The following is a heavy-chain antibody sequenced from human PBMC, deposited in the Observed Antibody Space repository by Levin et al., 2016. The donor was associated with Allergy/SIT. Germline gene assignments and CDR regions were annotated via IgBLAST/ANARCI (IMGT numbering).Heavy chain of an antibody. Sequence: GSLRLSCTVSGGSIRSSSYYWGWIRQPPGKGLEWIGGIYYSGSTYYNVSLKSRVTISVDTSKNQFSLKLSSVTAADTAVYYCARRAAAGGTWVFDYWGQGTLVTVSS. CDR1: GGSIRSSSYY. D-gene: IGHD6-13*01. CDR2: IYYSGST. V-gene: IGHV4-39*01. CDR3: ARRAAAGGTWVFDY. J-gene: IGHJ4*02.